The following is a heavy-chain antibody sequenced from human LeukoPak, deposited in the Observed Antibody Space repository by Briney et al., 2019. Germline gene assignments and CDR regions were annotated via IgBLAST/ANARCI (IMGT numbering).Heavy chain of an antibody. CDR2: ISAYNGNT. J-gene: IGHJ5*02. V-gene: IGHV1-18*04. CDR1: GYTFTSYG. D-gene: IGHD2-15*01. CDR3: ARDGPDVDCSGGSCYSGS. Sequence: ASVKVSCKASGYTFTSYGISWVRQAPGQGLEWMGWISAYNGNTNYAQKLQGRVTTTTDTSTSTAYMELRSLRSDDTAVYYCARDGPDVDCSGGSCYSGSWGQGTLVTVSS.